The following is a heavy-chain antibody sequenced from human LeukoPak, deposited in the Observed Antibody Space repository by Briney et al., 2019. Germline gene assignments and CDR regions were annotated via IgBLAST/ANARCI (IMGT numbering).Heavy chain of an antibody. CDR2: ISTSVHYV. CDR3: ARVRVMEFDY. CDR1: EFTFSSYT. J-gene: IGHJ4*02. D-gene: IGHD3-16*01. V-gene: IGHV3-21*01. Sequence: PGGSLRLSRAASEFTFSSYTMSWVRQAPGKGLEWVSSISTSVHYVTYADSVKGRFTISRDNAKNSLYLQMNSLRAEDTAVYYCARVRVMEFDYWGQGTLVTVSS.